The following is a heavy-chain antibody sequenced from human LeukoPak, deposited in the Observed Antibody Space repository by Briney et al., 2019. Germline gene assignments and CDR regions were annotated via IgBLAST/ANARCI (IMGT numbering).Heavy chain of an antibody. J-gene: IGHJ3*02. Sequence: PSETLSLTCTVSGGSISSYYWSWIRQPPGKGLEWIGYIYYSGSTNYNPSLKSRVTISVDTSKNQFSLKLSSVTAADTAVYYCARHRISAGYSSGRSFGIWGQGTMVTVSS. V-gene: IGHV4-59*08. D-gene: IGHD6-19*01. CDR3: ARHRISAGYSSGRSFGI. CDR1: GGSISSYY. CDR2: IYYSGST.